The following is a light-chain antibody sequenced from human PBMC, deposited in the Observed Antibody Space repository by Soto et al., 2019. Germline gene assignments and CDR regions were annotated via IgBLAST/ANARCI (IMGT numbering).Light chain of an antibody. CDR2: AAS. CDR3: QQFNNYLPIT. Sequence: AIPMTQSPSSLSASVGDRVTITCRASQGISNYLAWYQQKPGKVPKLLIYAASRLQSGVPSRFSGGGSGTDFTLTISSLQPEDFATYYCQQFNNYLPITFGQGTRLEIK. V-gene: IGKV1D-13*01. J-gene: IGKJ5*01. CDR1: QGISNY.